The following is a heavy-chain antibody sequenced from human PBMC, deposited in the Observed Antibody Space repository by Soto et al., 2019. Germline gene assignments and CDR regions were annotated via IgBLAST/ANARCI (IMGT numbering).Heavy chain of an antibody. CDR3: ATDTQRNRVRRAINCNKMDL. CDR2: FDPEDGET. V-gene: IGHV1-24*01. CDR1: GYTLTELS. D-gene: IGHD1-1*01. Sequence: ASVKVSCKVSGYTLTELSMHWVRQAPGKGLEWMGGFDPEDGETIYAQTFQGRVTMPEDTSTDTAYLELSSLRSEDTAVYYWATDTQRNRVRRAINCNKMDLWGQGTTVTVSS. J-gene: IGHJ6*02.